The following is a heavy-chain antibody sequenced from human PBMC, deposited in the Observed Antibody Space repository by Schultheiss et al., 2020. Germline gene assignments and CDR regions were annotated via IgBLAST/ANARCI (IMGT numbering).Heavy chain of an antibody. V-gene: IGHV4-34*01. CDR1: GGSFSGYY. Sequence: SETLSLTCAVYGGSFSGYYWSWIRQPPGKGLEWIGEINHSGSTNYNPSLKSRVTISVDTSKNQFSLKLSSVTAADTAVYYCARGPLYYYYGMDVWGQGTTVNVCS. CDR2: INHSGST. CDR3: ARGPLYYYYGMDV. J-gene: IGHJ6*02.